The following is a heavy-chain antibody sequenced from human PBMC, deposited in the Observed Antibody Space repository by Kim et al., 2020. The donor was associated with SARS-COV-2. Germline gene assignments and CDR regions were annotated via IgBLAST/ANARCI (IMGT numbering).Heavy chain of an antibody. CDR1: GGSISSGCYY. Sequence: SETLSLTCTVSGGSISSGCYYWSWIRQHPGKGLEWIGYIYYSGSTYYNPSLKSRVTISVDTSKNQFSLKLSSVTAADTAVYYCARGIYGSGWFDPWGQRTLVTVSS. D-gene: IGHD3-10*01. CDR2: IYYSGST. V-gene: IGHV4-31*03. CDR3: ARGIYGSGWFDP. J-gene: IGHJ5*02.